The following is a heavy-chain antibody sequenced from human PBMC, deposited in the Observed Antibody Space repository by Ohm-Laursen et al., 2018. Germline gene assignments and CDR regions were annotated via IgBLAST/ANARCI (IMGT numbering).Heavy chain of an antibody. V-gene: IGHV3-33*01. CDR1: GFIFRNFG. Sequence: SLRLSCAASGFIFRNFGMHWVRQAPGKGLEWVAAIWYDGSNKYYADSVKGRFTISRDNSKNTLYLQMNSLRAEDTAVYYCARGQYYYDSSGFGFWYFDLWGRGTLVTVSS. CDR3: ARGQYYYDSSGFGFWYFDL. D-gene: IGHD3-22*01. J-gene: IGHJ2*01. CDR2: IWYDGSNK.